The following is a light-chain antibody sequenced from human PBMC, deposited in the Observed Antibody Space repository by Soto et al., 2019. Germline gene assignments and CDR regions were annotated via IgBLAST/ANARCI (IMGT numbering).Light chain of an antibody. CDR3: QQGKSFPLT. CDR2: DAS. V-gene: IGKV1-12*01. Sequence: DILMPQSPSSVSASVGDRVTITCRASLGISTCLDWYQLRPGKAPKLLIYDASIVQLGVPSRFSGSGAGTEFTLTISGVQPEDIAIYYCQQGKSFPLTFGGGTRVEIK. CDR1: LGISTC. J-gene: IGKJ4*01.